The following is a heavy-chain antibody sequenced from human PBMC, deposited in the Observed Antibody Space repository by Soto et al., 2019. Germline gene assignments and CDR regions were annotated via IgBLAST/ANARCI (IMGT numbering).Heavy chain of an antibody. CDR1: GGSISSCSYY. CDR2: IDYSGST. V-gene: IGHV4-39*01. D-gene: IGHD6-19*01. Sequence: QLQLQESCLGLVRPSYALSLTCPFSGGSISSCSYYRGWISQSPGKGLEWIGSIDYSGSTYYNPSLKSRVTISVDTSKNQVSLKLSAVTAEDTAVCYCARRDSGWYVDYGGQGTLVTVSS. J-gene: IGHJ4*02. CDR3: ARRDSGWYVDY.